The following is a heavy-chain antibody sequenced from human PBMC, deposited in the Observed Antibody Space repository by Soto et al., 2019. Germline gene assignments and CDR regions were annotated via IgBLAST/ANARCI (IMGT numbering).Heavy chain of an antibody. CDR1: GFTFSSYA. CDR2: ITSNGGNT. CDR3: ARRIPFGYGMDV. V-gene: IGHV3-64*01. D-gene: IGHD2-21*01. Sequence: EVQLVESGGGLVQPGGSLRLSCAASGFTFSSYARHWVRQAPGKGLEYVSAITSNGGNTDYASSVKGRFTISRDNSKNTLYLPMGSLRAEDMAVYYCARRIPFGYGMDVWGQGTTVTVSS. J-gene: IGHJ6*02.